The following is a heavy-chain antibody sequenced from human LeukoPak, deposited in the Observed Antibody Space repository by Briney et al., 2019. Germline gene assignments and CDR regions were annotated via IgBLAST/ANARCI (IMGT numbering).Heavy chain of an antibody. Sequence: SETLSLTCTVSGGSISSSSYYWGWIRQPPGKGLEWIGSIYYSGSTYYNPSLKSRVTISVDTSKNQFSLKLSSVTAADTAVYYCARAYYHDSSDYYFPLDYWGQGTLVTVSS. CDR3: ARAYYHDSSDYYFPLDY. V-gene: IGHV4-39*07. CDR1: GGSISSSSYY. CDR2: IYYSGST. J-gene: IGHJ4*02. D-gene: IGHD3-22*01.